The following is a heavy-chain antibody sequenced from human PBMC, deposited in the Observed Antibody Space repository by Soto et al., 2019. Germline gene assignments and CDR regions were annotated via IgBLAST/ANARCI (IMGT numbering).Heavy chain of an antibody. D-gene: IGHD2-2*01. CDR3: TTGYCSSTSCYAHLTNYYYMDV. J-gene: IGHJ6*03. CDR1: GFTFSNAW. V-gene: IGHV3-15*01. CDR2: IKSKTDGGTT. Sequence: GGSLRLSCAASGFTFSNAWMSWVRQAPGKGLEWVGRIKSKTDGGTTDYAAPVKGRFTISRDDSKNTLYLQMNSLKTEDTAVYYCTTGYCSSTSCYAHLTNYYYMDVWGKGTTVTVSS.